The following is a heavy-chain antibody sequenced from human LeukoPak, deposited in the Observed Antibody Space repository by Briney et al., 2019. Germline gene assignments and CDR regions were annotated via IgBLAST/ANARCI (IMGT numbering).Heavy chain of an antibody. CDR3: ARDRAESYYYYYMDV. J-gene: IGHJ6*03. CDR2: ISAYNGNT. Sequence: ASVKVFCKASGYTFTSYGISWVRQAPGQGLEWMGWISAYNGNTNYAQKLQGRVTMTTDTSTSTAYMELRSLRSDDTAVYYCARDRAESYYYYYMDVWGKGTTVTVSS. CDR1: GYTFTSYG. V-gene: IGHV1-18*01.